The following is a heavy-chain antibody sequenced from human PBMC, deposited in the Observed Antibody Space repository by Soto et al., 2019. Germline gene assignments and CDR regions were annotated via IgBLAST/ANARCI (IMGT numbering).Heavy chain of an antibody. D-gene: IGHD3-16*01. CDR3: GWRRGGGGY. CDR2: IYSGGYT. Sequence: EVQLVESGGGLIQPGGSLRLSCAVSGFTVSNNYMSWVRQAPGKGLEGVSVIYSGGYTAYGDSVKGRFTISRDNSRNPLFLQKDRSGPAGPAVFSWGWRRGGGGYWGQGTLVTVSS. J-gene: IGHJ4*02. CDR1: GFTVSNNY. V-gene: IGHV3-53*01.